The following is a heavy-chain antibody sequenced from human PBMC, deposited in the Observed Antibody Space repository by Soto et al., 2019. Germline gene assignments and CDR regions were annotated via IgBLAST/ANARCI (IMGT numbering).Heavy chain of an antibody. V-gene: IGHV3-21*06. CDR2: LVVSDDR. CDR3: ARLTGIPEIAPLEEDN. CDR1: EVTLSRST. Sequence: GGPRRRSCAAAEVTLSRSTINCVRQTPGEGLKWVSSLVVSDDRFYADSVKGRFTISRDNAKNTLYLEMHGLRGDDTAVYYCARLTGIPEIAPLEEDNRGQGHLVTLRS. J-gene: IGHJ4*02. D-gene: IGHD1-1*01.